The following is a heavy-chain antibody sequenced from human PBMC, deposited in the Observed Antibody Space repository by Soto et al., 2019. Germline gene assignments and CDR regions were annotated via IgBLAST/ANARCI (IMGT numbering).Heavy chain of an antibody. CDR2: IYSDGSA. CDR1: GYTVSSNY. V-gene: IGHV3-53*01. J-gene: IGHJ6*02. D-gene: IGHD1-26*01. Sequence: PGGSLRLSCAASGYTVSSNYMSWVRQAPGKGLEWVSIIYSDGSAYYADSVKGRFTISRDNSKNTVYLQMNNVRAEDTAVYHCARGGSYPMNYYGMFVWGQGTTVTSP. CDR3: ARGGSYPMNYYGMFV.